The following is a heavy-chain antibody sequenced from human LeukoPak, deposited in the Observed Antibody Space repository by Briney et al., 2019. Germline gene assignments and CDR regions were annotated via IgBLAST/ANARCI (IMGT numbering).Heavy chain of an antibody. CDR2: IYYSGST. CDR3: ARERHIASDSFDI. J-gene: IGHJ3*02. V-gene: IGHV4-59*12. D-gene: IGHD2-21*01. CDR1: GGSISSYY. Sequence: PSETLSLTCTVSGGSISSYYWSWIRQPPGKGLEWIGYIYYSGSTNYNPSLRSRVTMSADTSKNQFSLELTSVTAADTAVYYCARERHIASDSFDIWGPGTLVTVSS.